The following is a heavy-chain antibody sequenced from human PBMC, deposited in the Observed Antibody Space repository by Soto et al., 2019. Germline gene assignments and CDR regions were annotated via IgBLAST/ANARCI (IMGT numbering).Heavy chain of an antibody. V-gene: IGHV4-34*01. Sequence: QVQLQQWGAGLLKPSETLSLTCAVYGGSFSGYYWSWIRQPPGKGLEWIGEINHSGSTNYNPSLKGRVTISVDTSKNQFSLKLSSVTAADTAVYYCARMATTVTTGSAFDIWGQGTMVTVSS. D-gene: IGHD4-17*01. J-gene: IGHJ3*02. CDR3: ARMATTVTTGSAFDI. CDR2: INHSGST. CDR1: GGSFSGYY.